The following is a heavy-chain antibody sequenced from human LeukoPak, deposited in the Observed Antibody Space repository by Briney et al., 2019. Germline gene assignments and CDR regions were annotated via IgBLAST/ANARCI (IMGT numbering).Heavy chain of an antibody. CDR3: AAISYSGTWPVGY. V-gene: IGHV3-23*01. D-gene: IGHD6-25*01. Sequence: GSLRLSCAAAAFTFSSYAMSWVRQAPGEGLEWVSGISADVDTTYTADSVRGRFTISRDNSNNTLYLQINTLTAEDTAVYYCAAISYSGTWPVGYWGEGILVTVTA. CDR1: AFTFSSYA. CDR2: ISADVDTT. J-gene: IGHJ4*02.